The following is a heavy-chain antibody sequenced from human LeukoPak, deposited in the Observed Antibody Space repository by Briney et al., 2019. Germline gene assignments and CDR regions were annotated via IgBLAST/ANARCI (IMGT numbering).Heavy chain of an antibody. CDR3: AKDEFVASDFTGAFDI. CDR2: IRYDGSNK. J-gene: IGHJ3*02. V-gene: IGHV3-30*02. CDR1: GFTFSSYG. Sequence: GGSLRLSCAASGFTFSSYGMHWVRQAPGKGLEWVAFIRYDGSNKYYADSVKGRFIISRDNSKNTLYLQMNSLRAEDMALYYCAKDEFVASDFTGAFDIWGQGTMVTVSS. D-gene: IGHD2-8*02.